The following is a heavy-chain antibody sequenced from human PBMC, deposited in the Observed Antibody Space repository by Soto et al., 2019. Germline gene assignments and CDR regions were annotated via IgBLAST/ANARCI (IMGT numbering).Heavy chain of an antibody. V-gene: IGHV4-4*02. CDR3: ARVLYSGYDSHYYFDY. Sequence: SETLSLTCAVSSGSISSSNWWSWVRQPPGKGLEWIGEIYHSGSTNYNPSLKSRVTISVDKSKNQFSLKLSSVTAADTAVYYCARVLYSGYDSHYYFDYWGQGTLVTVSS. CDR1: SGSISSSNW. J-gene: IGHJ4*02. D-gene: IGHD5-12*01. CDR2: IYHSGST.